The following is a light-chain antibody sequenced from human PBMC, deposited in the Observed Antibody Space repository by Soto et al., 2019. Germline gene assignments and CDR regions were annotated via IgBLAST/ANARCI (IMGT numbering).Light chain of an antibody. CDR3: QQYNNWPPLT. V-gene: IGKV3-15*01. CDR1: QSVNSN. J-gene: IGKJ4*01. Sequence: EIVMTQSPATLSVSPGERATLSCWASQSVNSNLAWYQQKPGQAPRLLIYGASTRATGVPARFSGSGSGTEFTLPISSLQSEDFAVYYCQQYNNWPPLTFGGGTKVEIK. CDR2: GAS.